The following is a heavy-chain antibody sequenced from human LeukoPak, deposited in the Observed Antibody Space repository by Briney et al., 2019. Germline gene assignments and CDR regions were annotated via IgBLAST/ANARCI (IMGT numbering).Heavy chain of an antibody. CDR1: GGTFSSYA. CDR2: IIPIFGTA. V-gene: IGHV1-69*13. D-gene: IGHD5-18*01. CDR3: ARVWERGYSYGLNWFDP. Sequence: SVKVSCKASGGTFSSYAISWVRQAPGQGLEWMGGIIPIFGTANYAQKFQGRVTITADESTSTAYMELSSLRSEDTAVYYCARVWERGYSYGLNWFDPWGQATLVTVSS. J-gene: IGHJ5*02.